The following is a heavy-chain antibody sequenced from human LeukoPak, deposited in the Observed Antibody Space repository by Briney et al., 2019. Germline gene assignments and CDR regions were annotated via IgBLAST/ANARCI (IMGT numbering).Heavy chain of an antibody. Sequence: ASVKVSCKASGYTFTSFGISWVRQAPGQGLEWMGWINTYDGSTKYAQKLQDRVTMTTGTSTNTAYMELGSLSSDDAAVYYCARDIYYYDTTDPKIRSDYWGQGTLVTVSS. J-gene: IGHJ4*02. CDR1: GYTFTSFG. V-gene: IGHV1-18*01. CDR2: INTYDGST. CDR3: ARDIYYYDTTDPKIRSDY. D-gene: IGHD3-22*01.